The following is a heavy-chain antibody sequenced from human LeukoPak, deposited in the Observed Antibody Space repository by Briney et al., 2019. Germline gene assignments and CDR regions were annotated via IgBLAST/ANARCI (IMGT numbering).Heavy chain of an antibody. CDR3: ARLTQLARGRY. D-gene: IGHD6-6*01. CDR2: ISGSGGST. V-gene: IGHV3-23*01. CDR1: GFTFSSYA. Sequence: PWGSLRLSCAASGFTFSSYAMSWVRQAPGKGLEWVSAISGSGGSTYYADSVKGRFTISRDNSKNTLYLQMNSLRAEDTAVYYCARLTQLARGRYWGQGTLVTVSS. J-gene: IGHJ4*02.